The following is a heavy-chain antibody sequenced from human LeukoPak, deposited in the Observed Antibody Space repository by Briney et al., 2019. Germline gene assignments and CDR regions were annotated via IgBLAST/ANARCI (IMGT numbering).Heavy chain of an antibody. J-gene: IGHJ4*02. Sequence: PGRSLRLSCAASGFTFSSYGMHWVRQAPGKGLEWVSYISSSGSTIYYADSVKGRFTISRDNAKNSLYLQMNSLRAEDTAVYYCARVGLHCLDYWGQGTLVTVSS. V-gene: IGHV3-48*04. CDR1: GFTFSSYG. CDR2: ISSSGSTI. D-gene: IGHD4-4*01. CDR3: ARVGLHCLDY.